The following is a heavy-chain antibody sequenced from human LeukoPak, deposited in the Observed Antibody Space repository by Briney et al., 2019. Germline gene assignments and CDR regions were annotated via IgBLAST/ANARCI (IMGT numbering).Heavy chain of an antibody. V-gene: IGHV3-30*18. CDR2: ISYDGSNK. CDR1: GFTFSSYG. Sequence: PGRSLRLSCAASGFTFSSYGMHWARQAPGKGLEWVAVISYDGSNKYYADSVKGRFTISRDNSKNTLYLQMNSLRAEDTAVYYCAKEGSYYYDSSGYYPPYFDYWGQGTLVTVSS. J-gene: IGHJ4*02. D-gene: IGHD3-22*01. CDR3: AKEGSYYYDSSGYYPPYFDY.